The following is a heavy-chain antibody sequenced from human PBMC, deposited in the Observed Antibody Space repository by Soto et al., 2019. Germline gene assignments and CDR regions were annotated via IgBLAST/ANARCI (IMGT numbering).Heavy chain of an antibody. CDR1: GFIFSDYA. V-gene: IGHV3-64D*06. CDR3: VKDPSRGGWYGFFLH. CDR2: ISNNGGST. D-gene: IGHD6-19*01. Sequence: PGGSLRLSCSASGFIFSDYAMHWVRLTPGKGLEFVSAISNNGGSTNDAPSVWGRFTISRDNSKNMVYLEMSSLRVEDTAVYYCVKDPSRGGWYGFFLHWGQGTVVTVSS. J-gene: IGHJ1*01.